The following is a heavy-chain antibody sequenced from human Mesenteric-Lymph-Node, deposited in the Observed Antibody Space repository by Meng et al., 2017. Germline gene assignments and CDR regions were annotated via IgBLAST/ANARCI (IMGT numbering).Heavy chain of an antibody. J-gene: IGHJ5*02. CDR1: GGTFSSYT. CDR3: ARSSIVVAFRWFDP. Sequence: SVKVSCKASGGTFSSYTISWVRQAPGQGLEWMGRIIPILGIANYAQKFQGRVTITADKSTSTAYMELSSLRSEDTAVYYCARSSIVVAFRWFDPWGQGTLVTVSS. V-gene: IGHV1-69*02. D-gene: IGHD2-15*01. CDR2: IIPILGIA.